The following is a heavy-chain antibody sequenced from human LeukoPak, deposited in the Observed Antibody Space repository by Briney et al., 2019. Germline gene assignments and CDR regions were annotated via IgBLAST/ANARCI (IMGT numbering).Heavy chain of an antibody. Sequence: PGGSLRLSCAASGFTFSSYAMSWVRQAPGKGLEWVSTISGSGGSTYYADSVKGQFTISRDNSKNSLYLQMNSLRAEDTAVYYCASLHGPYNDYGDRFDYWGQGTLVTVSS. CDR2: ISGSGGST. CDR3: ASLHGPYNDYGDRFDY. J-gene: IGHJ4*02. D-gene: IGHD4-17*01. V-gene: IGHV3-23*01. CDR1: GFTFSSYA.